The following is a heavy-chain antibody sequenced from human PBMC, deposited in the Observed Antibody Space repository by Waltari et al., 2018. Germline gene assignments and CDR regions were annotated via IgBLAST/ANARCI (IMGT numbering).Heavy chain of an antibody. CDR3: AHRHTGPTHYCFDY. CDR2: IFWDDDT. J-gene: IGHJ4*02. V-gene: IGHV2-5*02. D-gene: IGHD3-10*01. CDR1: GSSLSTPGVG. Sequence: QITLKESGPALVKHPQSLTLTCTVPGSSLSTPGVGVAWIRHPPGKALEWLALIFWDDDTRYSPSLESSRTITKDTSKNQVVRTMTSVDTVDTATYFCAHRHTGPTHYCFDYWGQGTLVTVSS.